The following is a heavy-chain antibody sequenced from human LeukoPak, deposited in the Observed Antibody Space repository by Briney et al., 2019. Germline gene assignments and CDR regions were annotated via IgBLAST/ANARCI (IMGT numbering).Heavy chain of an antibody. D-gene: IGHD1-26*01. CDR3: ARDSRVGSRSFDI. J-gene: IGHJ3*02. CDR1: GGTFSSYA. CDR2: IIPIFGTA. Sequence: ASVKVSCTASGGTFSSYAISWVRQAPGQGLEWMGGIIPIFGTANYAQKFQGRVTITADESTSTAYMELSSLRSEDTAVYYCARDSRVGSRSFDIWGQGTMVTVSS. V-gene: IGHV1-69*13.